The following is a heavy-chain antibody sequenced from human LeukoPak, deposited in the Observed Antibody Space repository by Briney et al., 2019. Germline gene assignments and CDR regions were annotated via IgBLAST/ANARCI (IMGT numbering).Heavy chain of an antibody. J-gene: IGHJ4*02. V-gene: IGHV3-23*01. CDR3: AKDPLIVVVVAATQNYFDY. CDR2: ISGSGGST. CDR1: GFTFSSYA. D-gene: IGHD2-15*01. Sequence: GGSLRLSCAASGFTFSSYAMSWVRQAPGKGLEWVSAISGSGGSTYYADSVKGRFTISRDNSKNTLYLQMNSLRAEDTAVYYCAKDPLIVVVVAATQNYFDYWGQGTLVTVSS.